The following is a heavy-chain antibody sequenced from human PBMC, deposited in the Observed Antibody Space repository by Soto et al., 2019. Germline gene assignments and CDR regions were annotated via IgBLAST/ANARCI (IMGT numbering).Heavy chain of an antibody. CDR3: ARYGLSGTFDY. D-gene: IGHD1-7*01. Sequence: GGSLRLSCAASGFTFSSFWVGWVRQGPGKGLEWVANINEVESEKYYVDSVKGRFTISRDNAKNSLYLQMNSLRAEDTAVYYCARYGLSGTFDYWGQGTLVTVSS. CDR2: INEVESEK. J-gene: IGHJ4*02. CDR1: GFTFSSFW. V-gene: IGHV3-7*03.